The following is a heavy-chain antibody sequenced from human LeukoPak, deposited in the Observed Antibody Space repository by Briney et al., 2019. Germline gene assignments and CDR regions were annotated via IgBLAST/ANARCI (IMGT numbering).Heavy chain of an antibody. D-gene: IGHD1-26*01. Sequence: PGGSLRLSCATSGFTFSSFWMHWVRQAPGKGLVWVSRINTDGSNAVYADSVKGRFTISRDNAKNTLYLQMNSLRADDTAVYFCARDQSIAGPTTADYWGQGTLVTVSS. CDR2: INTDGSNA. J-gene: IGHJ4*02. CDR3: ARDQSIAGPTTADY. CDR1: GFTFSSFW. V-gene: IGHV3-74*01.